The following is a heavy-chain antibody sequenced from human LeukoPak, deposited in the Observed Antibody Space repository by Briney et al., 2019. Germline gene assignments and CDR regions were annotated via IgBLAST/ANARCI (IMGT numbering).Heavy chain of an antibody. Sequence: APVKVSCKASGYTFTGYYMHWVRQAPGQGLEWMGWINPNSGGTNYAQKFQGRVTMTRDTSISTAYMELSRLRSDDTAVYYCARSGATTTYFDYWGQGTLVTVSS. CDR2: INPNSGGT. D-gene: IGHD1-26*01. J-gene: IGHJ4*02. CDR3: ARSGATTTYFDY. CDR1: GYTFTGYY. V-gene: IGHV1-2*02.